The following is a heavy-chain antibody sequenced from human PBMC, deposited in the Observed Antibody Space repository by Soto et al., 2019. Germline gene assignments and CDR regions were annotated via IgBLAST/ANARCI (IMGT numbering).Heavy chain of an antibody. D-gene: IGHD5-18*01. CDR3: ARGRGDTAMAWYY. Sequence: QVQLQESGQGLVKPSETLSLTCTVSGGSISSYYWSWIRQSPGKGLEWIGYISYSGSTKYNPSLKSRVTISVDTSKNQFALKLSSVTAADTAVYYGARGRGDTAMAWYYWGQGTLVTVSS. J-gene: IGHJ4*02. CDR1: GGSISSYY. CDR2: ISYSGST. V-gene: IGHV4-59*01.